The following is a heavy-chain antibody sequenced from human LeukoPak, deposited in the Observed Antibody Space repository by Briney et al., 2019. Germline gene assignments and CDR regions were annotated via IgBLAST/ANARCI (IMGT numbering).Heavy chain of an antibody. CDR3: ATVVWFGEFLDY. V-gene: IGHV1-24*01. CDR2: FDPEDGET. CDR1: GYTLTELS. D-gene: IGHD3-10*01. Sequence: GASVKVSCKVSGYTLTELSMHWVRQAPGKGLEWMGGFDPEDGETIYAQKFQGRVTMTEDTSTDTAYMELSSLRSEDTAVYYCATVVWFGEFLDYWGQGILVTVSS. J-gene: IGHJ4*02.